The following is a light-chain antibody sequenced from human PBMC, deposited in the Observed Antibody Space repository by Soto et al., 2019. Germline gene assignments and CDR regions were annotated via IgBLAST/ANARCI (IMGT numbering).Light chain of an antibody. Sequence: IRMTQSPSSLSVSVTDRVTITCRASQDIGNDLGWYQQRPGEAPELLLYAASTLRSGVPSRFSGSGSGTQFTLTINNLQPEDSATYFCLQDHDYPWPFGHGTKVEV. J-gene: IGKJ1*01. CDR2: AAS. V-gene: IGKV1-6*02. CDR1: QDIGND. CDR3: LQDHDYPWP.